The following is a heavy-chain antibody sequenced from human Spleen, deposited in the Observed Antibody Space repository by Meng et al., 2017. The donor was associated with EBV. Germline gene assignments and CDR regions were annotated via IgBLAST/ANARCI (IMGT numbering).Heavy chain of an antibody. V-gene: IGHV4-4*02. CDR1: GGSISNPNW. CDR2: MFHSGSA. J-gene: IGHJ4*02. Sequence: QVQLQESGPGLVKPSGTLSLTCAVSGGSISNPNWWSWVRQPPGKGLEWIAEMFHSGSANYNPSLKSRVTISIDMSKNQFSLKLSSVTAADTAVYYCATVDYGDYEFDYWGQGTLVTVSS. D-gene: IGHD4-17*01. CDR3: ATVDYGDYEFDY.